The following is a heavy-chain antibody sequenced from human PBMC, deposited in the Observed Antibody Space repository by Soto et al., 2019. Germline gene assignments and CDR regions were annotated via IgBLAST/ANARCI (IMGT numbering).Heavy chain of an antibody. V-gene: IGHV1-58*01. D-gene: IGHD2-15*01. Sequence: ASVKVSCKASGFTFTSSAVQWVRQARGQRLEGIGWIVVGSGNTNYAQKFQERVTITRDMSTSTAYMELSSLRSEDTSVYYCAAFKYCSGGSCRYYFDYWGQGTLVTVSS. CDR2: IVVGSGNT. CDR1: GFTFTSSA. CDR3: AAFKYCSGGSCRYYFDY. J-gene: IGHJ4*02.